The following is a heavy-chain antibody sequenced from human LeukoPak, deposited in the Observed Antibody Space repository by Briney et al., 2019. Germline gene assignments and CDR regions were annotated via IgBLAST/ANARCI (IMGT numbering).Heavy chain of an antibody. J-gene: IGHJ4*02. CDR1: GYTFTSYA. CDR2: MNPNSGNT. D-gene: IGHD2-15*01. V-gene: IGHV1-8*02. CDR3: AIVVVAPSWYFDY. Sequence: GASVKVSCKASGYTFTSYAMHWVRQAPGQRLEWMGWMNPNSGNTGYAQKFQGRVTMTRNTSISTAYMELSSLRSEDTAVYYCAIVVVAPSWYFDYWGQGTQVTVSS.